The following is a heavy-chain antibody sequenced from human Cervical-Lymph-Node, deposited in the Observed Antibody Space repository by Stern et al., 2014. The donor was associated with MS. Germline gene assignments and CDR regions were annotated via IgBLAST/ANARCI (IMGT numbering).Heavy chain of an antibody. Sequence: EVHLVESGGGLVKPGGSLRLSCAASGFTFSNAWMSWVRQAPGKGLEWVGRIKSKTDGGTTDYAAPVKGRFTISRDDSKNPLYLQMNSLKTEDTAVYYCTPDYHYYGMDVWGQGTTVTVSS. CDR2: IKSKTDGGTT. CDR3: TPDYHYYGMDV. CDR1: GFTFSNAW. J-gene: IGHJ6*02. V-gene: IGHV3-15*01.